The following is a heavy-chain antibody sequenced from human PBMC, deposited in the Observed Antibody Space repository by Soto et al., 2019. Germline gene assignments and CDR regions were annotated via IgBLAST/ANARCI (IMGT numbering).Heavy chain of an antibody. J-gene: IGHJ6*02. V-gene: IGHV4-39*01. CDR3: ARHKEVLVASLSYGLDV. Sequence: QVQLQESGPGLVKPSETLSLTCSVSNDSISSSRYYWGWIRQPPGKGLEWIGSIYYTGDTYYNPSLKSRVPLSVDTSKNQFSLKLTSVTAADTSVYFCARHKEVLVASLSYGLDVWGQGTTVTVSS. CDR2: IYYTGDT. D-gene: IGHD2-2*01. CDR1: NDSISSSRYY.